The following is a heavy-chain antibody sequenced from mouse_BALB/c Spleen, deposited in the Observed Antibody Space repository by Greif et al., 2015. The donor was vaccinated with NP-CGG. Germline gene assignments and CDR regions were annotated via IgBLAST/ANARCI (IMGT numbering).Heavy chain of an antibody. D-gene: IGHD1-1*01. CDR3: ARGGAGVADY. CDR2: ISSGSSTI. Sequence: EVKLVESGGGLVQPGGSRKLSCAASGFTFSSFGMHWVRQAPEKGLEWVAYISSGSSTIYYADTVKGRFTISRDNPKNTLFLQMTSLRSEDTAMYYCARGGAGVADYWGQGTTLTVSS. V-gene: IGHV5-17*02. J-gene: IGHJ2*01. CDR1: GFTFSSFG.